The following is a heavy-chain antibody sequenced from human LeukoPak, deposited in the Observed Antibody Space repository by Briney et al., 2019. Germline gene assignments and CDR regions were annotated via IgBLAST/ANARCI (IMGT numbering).Heavy chain of an antibody. CDR1: GFTFSSYA. V-gene: IGHV3-64*01. CDR3: ARDRGVGAFEN. D-gene: IGHD1-26*01. CDR2: ISSNGGST. Sequence: QSGGSLRLSCAASGFTFSSYAMHWVRQAPGKGLEYVSAISSNGGSTYYANSVKGRFTISRDNSKNTLYLQMGSLRAEDMAVYYCARDRGVGAFENWGQGTLVTVSS. J-gene: IGHJ4*02.